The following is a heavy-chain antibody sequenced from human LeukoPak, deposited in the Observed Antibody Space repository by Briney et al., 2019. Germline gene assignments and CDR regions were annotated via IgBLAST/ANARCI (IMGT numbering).Heavy chain of an antibody. CDR2: AGWAGGTT. V-gene: IGHV3-43*01. CDR1: GFSFDRYT. D-gene: IGHD5-18*01. CDR3: AKELDTMFFDY. Sequence: GGSLRLSCATSGFSFDRYTIHWVRQAPGKGLEWVSLAGWAGGTTYYSDSVRGRFTISRDSGKNSVYLQMNSLTTDDTAFYFCAKELDTMFFDYWGQGALVTVSS. J-gene: IGHJ4*02.